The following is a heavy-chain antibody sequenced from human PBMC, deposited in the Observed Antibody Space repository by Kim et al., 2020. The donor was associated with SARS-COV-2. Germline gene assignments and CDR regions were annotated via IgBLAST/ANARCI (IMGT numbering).Heavy chain of an antibody. D-gene: IGHD6-19*01. V-gene: IGHV3-30*01. J-gene: IGHJ4*02. Sequence: SVKGPFTISRDNSKNTLYLQMNSLRAEDTAVYYCARDREGSGWYTRPTDYWGQGTLVTVSS. CDR3: ARDREGSGWYTRPTDY.